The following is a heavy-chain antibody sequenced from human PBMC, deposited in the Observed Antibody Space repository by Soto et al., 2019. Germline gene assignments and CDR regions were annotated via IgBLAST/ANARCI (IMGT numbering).Heavy chain of an antibody. CDR1: GFTFSSYG. Sequence: GGSLRLSCAASGFTFSSYGMHWVRQAPGKGLEWVAVISYDGSNKYYADSVKGRFTISRDNSKNTLYLQMNSLRAEDTAVYYCAKDRGYDSSGYRGDLVGWGQGTLVTVSS. V-gene: IGHV3-30*18. CDR3: AKDRGYDSSGYRGDLVG. D-gene: IGHD3-22*01. J-gene: IGHJ4*02. CDR2: ISYDGSNK.